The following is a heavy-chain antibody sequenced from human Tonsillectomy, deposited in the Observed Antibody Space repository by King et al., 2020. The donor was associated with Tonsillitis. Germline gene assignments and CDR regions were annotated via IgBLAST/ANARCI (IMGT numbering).Heavy chain of an antibody. CDR1: GGSISSSSYY. CDR3: ARHPWGYKTSNFDY. CDR2: NYYSGST. D-gene: IGHD5-18*01. Sequence: LQLQESGPGLVKPSETLSLTCTVSGGSISSSSYYWGWLRQPPGKGLEGIGRNYYSGSTYYNPTLKSRVTISVDTSKNQFSLILSSVTAADTAVYYCARHPWGYKTSNFDYWGQGTLVTVSS. V-gene: IGHV4-39*07. J-gene: IGHJ4*02.